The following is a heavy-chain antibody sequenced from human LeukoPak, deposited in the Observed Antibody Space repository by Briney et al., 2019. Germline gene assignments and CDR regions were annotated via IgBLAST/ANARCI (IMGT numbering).Heavy chain of an antibody. Sequence: SETLSLTCTVSGGSISSSSYYWGWIRQPPGKGLEWIGNIYYSGGTYSNPSPKSRVTISVDTSKDQFSLNLSSVTAADTAVYFCFVNWIFPGAFDIWGQGTMIVVSS. J-gene: IGHJ3*02. D-gene: IGHD1-1*01. CDR3: FVNWIFPGAFDI. V-gene: IGHV4-39*01. CDR2: IYYSGGT. CDR1: GGSISSSSYY.